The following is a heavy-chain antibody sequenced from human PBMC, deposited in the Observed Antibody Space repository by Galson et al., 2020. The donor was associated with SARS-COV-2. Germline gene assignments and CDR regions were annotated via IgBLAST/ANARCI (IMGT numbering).Heavy chain of an antibody. CDR2: ISAYNGNT. CDR3: ARIASRLPKLLHTLGVGSARGHYYGMDV. J-gene: IGHJ6*02. Sequence: ASVKVSCKASGYTFTNYGISWVRQAPGQGLEWMGWISAYNGNTNYAQKLQGRVTMTTDTSTSTAYMELRSLRSDDTAVYYCARIASRLPKLLHTLGVGSARGHYYGMDVWGQGTTVTVSS. V-gene: IGHV1-18*01. CDR1: GYTFTNYG. D-gene: IGHD2-15*01.